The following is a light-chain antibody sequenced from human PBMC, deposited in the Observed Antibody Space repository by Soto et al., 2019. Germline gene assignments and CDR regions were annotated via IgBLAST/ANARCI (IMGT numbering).Light chain of an antibody. CDR3: QQRKNWQVT. Sequence: EIVMTQSPATLSVSPGERATLSCRASQRVSNDFAWYQQKPGQAPRLLIYGASTRATGIPARFSDSGSETEFTLTISSLQSEDFAVYYCQQRKNWQVTFGQGTRLEIK. CDR1: QRVSND. V-gene: IGKV3-15*01. CDR2: GAS. J-gene: IGKJ5*01.